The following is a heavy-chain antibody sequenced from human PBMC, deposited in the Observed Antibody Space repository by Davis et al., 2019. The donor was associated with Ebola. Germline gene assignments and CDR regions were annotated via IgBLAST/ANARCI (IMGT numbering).Heavy chain of an antibody. Sequence: MPSETLSLTCAVYGGSFSGYYWIWIRQPPGKGLEWMGEINHSGRTNYNPSLKSRVTISLDTSRNQFSLRLGSVTAADTAVYYCARAFHNWYFDLWGRGTLVTVSS. V-gene: IGHV4-34*01. J-gene: IGHJ2*01. CDR2: INHSGRT. CDR3: ARAFHNWYFDL. CDR1: GGSFSGYY.